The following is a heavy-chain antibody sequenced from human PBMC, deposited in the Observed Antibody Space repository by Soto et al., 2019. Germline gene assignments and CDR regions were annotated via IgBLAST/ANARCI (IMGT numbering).Heavy chain of an antibody. Sequence: QVQLVQSGADVKKPGSSVKVSCKASGGTFSSYAISWVRQAPGQGLEWMGGIIPIFGTANYAQKFQGRVTITADKSTSTAYMELSSLRSEDTAVYYCATEYSAHYGSGSFRGYYYYGMDVWGQETTVTVSS. D-gene: IGHD3-10*01. CDR1: GGTFSSYA. CDR3: ATEYSAHYGSGSFRGYYYYGMDV. CDR2: IIPIFGTA. V-gene: IGHV1-69*06. J-gene: IGHJ6*02.